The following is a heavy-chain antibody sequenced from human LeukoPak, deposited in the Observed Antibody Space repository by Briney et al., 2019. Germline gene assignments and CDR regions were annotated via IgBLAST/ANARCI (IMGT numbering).Heavy chain of an antibody. CDR2: IHYSGST. V-gene: IGHV4-39*07. J-gene: IGHJ4*02. CDR1: GGSISSSSYY. D-gene: IGHD3-22*01. Sequence: SETLSLTCTVSGGSISSSSYYWGWIRQPPGKGLEWIGSIHYSGSTNYNPSLKSRVTISVDTSKNQFSLKLSSVTAADTAVYYCARVHYDSSGYYPPLFDYWGQGTLVTVSS. CDR3: ARVHYDSSGYYPPLFDY.